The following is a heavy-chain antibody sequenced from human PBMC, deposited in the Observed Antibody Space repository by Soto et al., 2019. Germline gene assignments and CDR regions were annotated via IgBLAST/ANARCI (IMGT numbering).Heavy chain of an antibody. J-gene: IGHJ4*02. CDR2: INHSGST. V-gene: IGHV4-34*01. CDR3: ARGRRRARHDD. CDR1: GGSFSGYY. Sequence: SETLSLTCAVYGGSFSGYYWSWIRQPPGKGLEWIGEINHSGSTNYNPSLKSRVTISVDTSKNQFSLKLSSVTAADTAVYYCARGRRRARHDDWGQGTLVTVSS.